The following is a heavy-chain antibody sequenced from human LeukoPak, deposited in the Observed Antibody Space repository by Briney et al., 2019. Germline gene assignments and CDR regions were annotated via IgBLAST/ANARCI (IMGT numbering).Heavy chain of an antibody. J-gene: IGHJ3*02. Sequence: SETLSLTCTVSGGSISGYYWGWIRQPPGKGLEWIGYIYYSGSTNYNPSLESRVTISVDTSKNQFSLKLSSVTAADTAVYYCARVWYSSGWYAFDIWGQGTIVTVSS. CDR3: ARVWYSSGWYAFDI. CDR1: GGSISGYY. CDR2: IYYSGST. D-gene: IGHD6-19*01. V-gene: IGHV4-59*01.